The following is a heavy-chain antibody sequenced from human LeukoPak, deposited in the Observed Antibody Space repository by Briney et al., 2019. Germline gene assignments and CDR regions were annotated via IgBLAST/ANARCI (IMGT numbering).Heavy chain of an antibody. CDR2: INPNSGGT. D-gene: IGHD3-22*01. V-gene: IGHV1-2*02. J-gene: IGHJ4*02. CDR3: ARDRAYYYDSSGYYCDY. Sequence: ASVKVSCKASAYTFSNSYIHWVRQAPGQGLEWMGWINPNSGGTNYAQKFQGRVTMTRDTSISTAYMELSRLRSDDTAVYYCARDRAYYYDSSGYYCDYWGQGTLVTVSS. CDR1: AYTFSNSY.